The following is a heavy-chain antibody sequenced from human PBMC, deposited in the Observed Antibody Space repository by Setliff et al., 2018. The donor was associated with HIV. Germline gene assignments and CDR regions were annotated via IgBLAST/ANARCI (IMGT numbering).Heavy chain of an antibody. Sequence: ASVKVSCKASGVTFSNYAISWVRQAPGQGLEWMGGITPIFGTANYAQKFQGRVTITTDESTITAYMELSSLRSEDTAVYYCARDTGQQLVGFDIWGQGTMVTVSS. J-gene: IGHJ3*02. CDR2: ITPIFGTA. CDR1: GVTFSNYA. D-gene: IGHD6-13*01. CDR3: ARDTGQQLVGFDI. V-gene: IGHV1-69*05.